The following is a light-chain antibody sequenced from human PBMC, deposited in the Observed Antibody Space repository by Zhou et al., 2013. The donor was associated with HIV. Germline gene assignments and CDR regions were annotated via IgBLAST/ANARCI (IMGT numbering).Light chain of an antibody. J-gene: IGKJ1*01. V-gene: IGKV1-5*03. CDR2: KAS. CDR1: QSINSW. CDR3: HQYSSQWT. Sequence: DIQMTQSPSTLSASVGDRVTITCRASQSINSWLAWYQQKPGKAPKLLIYKASNLESGVPPRFSGSGSGTEFTLSISSLHPDDFATYYCHQYSSQWTFGQGTKVEIK.